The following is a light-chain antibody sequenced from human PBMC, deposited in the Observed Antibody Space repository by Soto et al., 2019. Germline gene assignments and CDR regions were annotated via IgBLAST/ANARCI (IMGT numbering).Light chain of an antibody. CDR2: SNN. V-gene: IGLV1-44*01. Sequence: QSVLTQPPSASGTPGQRVTISCSGSNSNIRSNTVTWYQQLPGTAPILLIYSNNQRSSGVPDRFSGSRSGTSGSLAISGLQSEDEADYYCATWDDRLNGYVFGSGTKLTVL. J-gene: IGLJ1*01. CDR3: ATWDDRLNGYV. CDR1: NSNIRSNT.